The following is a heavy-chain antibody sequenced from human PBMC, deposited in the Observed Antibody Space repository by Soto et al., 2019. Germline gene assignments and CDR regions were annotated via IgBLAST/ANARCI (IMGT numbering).Heavy chain of an antibody. Sequence: SETLSLTCTVSGGSISSGGYYWSWIRQHPGKGLEWIGYIYYSGSTYYNPSLKSRVTISVDTSKNQFSLKLSSVTAADTAVYYCARARFLEWLGWFDPWGQGTLVTVPS. D-gene: IGHD3-3*01. V-gene: IGHV4-31*03. CDR2: IYYSGST. CDR1: GGSISSGGYY. CDR3: ARARFLEWLGWFDP. J-gene: IGHJ5*02.